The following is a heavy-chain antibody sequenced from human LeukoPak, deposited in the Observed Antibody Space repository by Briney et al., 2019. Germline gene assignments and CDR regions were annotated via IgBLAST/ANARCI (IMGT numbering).Heavy chain of an antibody. CDR3: ARGIVVVPAADAFDY. J-gene: IGHJ4*02. Sequence: GGSLRLSCAASGFTFSSYSMNWVRQAPGKGLEWVSSISSSSSYIYYADSVKGRFTISRDNAKSSLYLQMNSLRAEDTAVYYCARGIVVVPAADAFDYWGQGTLVTVSS. CDR1: GFTFSSYS. V-gene: IGHV3-21*01. D-gene: IGHD2-2*01. CDR2: ISSSSSYI.